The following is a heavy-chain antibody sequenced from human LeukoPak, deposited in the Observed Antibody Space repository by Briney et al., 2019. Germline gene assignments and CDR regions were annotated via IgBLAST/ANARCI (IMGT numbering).Heavy chain of an antibody. CDR1: GYTFTSYG. V-gene: IGHV1-18*01. J-gene: IGHJ3*02. D-gene: IGHD2-8*01. CDR2: ISAWSRDT. CDR3: ARDDRNLLVLMEYADYPLDAFDI. Sequence: ASVKVSCKASGYTFTSYGISWVRQAPGQGLEWMGWISAWSRDTNSAQRLQDRLAMTIDTSTSTAYMELRSLRSDDTAVYYCARDDRNLLVLMEYADYPLDAFDIWGQGTKVTVSS.